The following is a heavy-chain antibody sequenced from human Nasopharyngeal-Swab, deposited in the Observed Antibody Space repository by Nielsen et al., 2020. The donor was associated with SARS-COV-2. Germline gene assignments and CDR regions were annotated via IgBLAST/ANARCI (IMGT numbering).Heavy chain of an antibody. CDR3: SRDADQDRVQYYYDYYTYMDV. V-gene: IGHV3-30-3*01. Sequence: GESLKISCVASGFTFSRYTMHWVRQAPGKGLEWVAVISNDGSSAYYIESVKGRFTISRDNSENTLYLQMNSLRLEDTAIYYCSRDADQDRVQYYYDYYTYMDVWGKGTTVTTSS. CDR1: GFTFSRYT. D-gene: IGHD3-10*01. J-gene: IGHJ6*03. CDR2: ISNDGSSA.